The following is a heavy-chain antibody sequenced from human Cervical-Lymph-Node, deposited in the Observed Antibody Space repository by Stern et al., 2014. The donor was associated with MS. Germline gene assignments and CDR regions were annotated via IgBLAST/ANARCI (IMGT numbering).Heavy chain of an antibody. V-gene: IGHV3-11*01. J-gene: IGHJ4*02. Sequence: MQLVESGGDLVKPGGSLRLSCAASGFNFSAYYMNWIRQAPATGLEWLSYISSNGTVIYYADSVKGRFIISRDNAKQSLYLQMNRLRAEDTAVYYCARGLPSFWGQGSLVTVSP. CDR1: GFNFSAYY. CDR2: ISSNGTVI. CDR3: ARGLPSF. D-gene: IGHD1-26*01.